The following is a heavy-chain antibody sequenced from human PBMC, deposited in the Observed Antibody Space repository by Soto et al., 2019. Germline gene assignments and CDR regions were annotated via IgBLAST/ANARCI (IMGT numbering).Heavy chain of an antibody. D-gene: IGHD1-26*01. J-gene: IGHJ5*02. V-gene: IGHV4-39*01. CDR3: ARQSPDYLGSVGWFDP. Sequence: SETLSLTCTVSGGSISSSSYYWVWIRQPPGKGLEWIGSIHYSGTTYYNPSLKSRVTISVDTSKNQFSLKLRSVTAADTAVYYCARQSPDYLGSVGWFDPWGQGTLVTVPS. CDR1: GGSISSSSYY. CDR2: IHYSGTT.